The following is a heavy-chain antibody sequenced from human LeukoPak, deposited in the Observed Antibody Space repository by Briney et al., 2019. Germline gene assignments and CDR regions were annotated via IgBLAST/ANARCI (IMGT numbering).Heavy chain of an antibody. V-gene: IGHV4-34*01. Sequence: SETLSLTCAVYGGSFSGYYWSWIRQPPGKGLEWIGEINHSGSTNYNPSLKSRVTISVDTSKNQFSLKLSSVTAADTAVYYCARDTSGNNFGYWGQGTLVTVSS. CDR3: ARDTSGNNFGY. CDR2: INHSGST. CDR1: GGSFSGYY. J-gene: IGHJ4*02. D-gene: IGHD1-26*01.